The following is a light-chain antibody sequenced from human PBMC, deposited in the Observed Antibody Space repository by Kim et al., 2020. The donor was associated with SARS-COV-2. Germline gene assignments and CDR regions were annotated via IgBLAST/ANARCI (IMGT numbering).Light chain of an antibody. V-gene: IGKV1-39*01. CDR2: AAS. J-gene: IGKJ3*01. CDR1: QSISSY. Sequence: DIQMTQSPSSLYASVGDRVTITCRASQSISSYLNWYQQKPGKAPKLLIYAASSLQSGVPSRFSGSGSGTDFTLTISSLQPEDFATYYCQQSYSRAFGPGTKVDIK. CDR3: QQSYSRA.